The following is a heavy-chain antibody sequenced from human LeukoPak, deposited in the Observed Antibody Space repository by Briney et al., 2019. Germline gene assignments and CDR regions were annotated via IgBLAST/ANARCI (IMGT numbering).Heavy chain of an antibody. CDR3: ARGGSKRFLEWYPFDY. V-gene: IGHV3-30-3*01. J-gene: IGHJ4*02. CDR2: IPYDGSNK. Sequence: GGSLRLSCAASGFTSSSYAMHWVRQAPGKGLEWVAVIPYDGSNKYYADSVKGRFTISRDNSKNTLYLQMNSLRAEDTAVYYCARGGSKRFLEWYPFDYWGQGTLVTVSS. D-gene: IGHD3-3*01. CDR1: GFTSSSYA.